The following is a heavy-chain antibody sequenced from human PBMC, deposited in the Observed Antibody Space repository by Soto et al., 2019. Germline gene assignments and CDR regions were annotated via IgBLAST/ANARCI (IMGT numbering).Heavy chain of an antibody. CDR3: ARLQRHFGSWTYYIDY. CDR1: GDSITTATY. V-gene: IGHV4-39*01. D-gene: IGHD3-10*01. J-gene: IGHJ4*02. CDR2: IYHTGTT. Sequence: QLQLQESGPGLVQPSETLSLTCAVSGDSITTATYWGWIRQPPGKGLQWIGSIYHTGTTYYTPSLESRVFISVDSSKNQFSLKLNSVTAADTAVYYCARLQRHFGSWTYYIDYWGQGPLVTVSS.